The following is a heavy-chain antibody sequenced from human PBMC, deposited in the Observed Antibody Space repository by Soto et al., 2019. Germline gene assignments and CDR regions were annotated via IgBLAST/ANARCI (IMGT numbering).Heavy chain of an antibody. V-gene: IGHV3-48*02. CDR1: GFTFSDYT. D-gene: IGHD6-19*01. J-gene: IGHJ4*02. CDR3: ARDLGPSGWYYFDY. Sequence: PGGSLRLSCAASGFTFSDYTMNWVRQAPGKGLEWVSYISSSSSTIYYADSVKGRFTISRDNAKNPPYLQMNSLRDEDTAVYYCARDLGPSGWYYFDYWGQGTLVTVSS. CDR2: ISSSSSTI.